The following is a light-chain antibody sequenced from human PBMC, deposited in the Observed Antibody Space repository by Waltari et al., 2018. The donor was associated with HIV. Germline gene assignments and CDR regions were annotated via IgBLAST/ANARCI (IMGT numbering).Light chain of an antibody. J-gene: IGLJ2*01. CDR2: DDS. Sequence: SSVLTQPPSVSVAPGQTVSMTCEGNNVGSKDVHWYQQKPGQAPVLVGYDDSDRHSGSPERFSGSKSGNTATLSISRVEVGDGADYYCQVWDIISAYVIFGGGTKLTVL. V-gene: IGLV3-21*02. CDR3: QVWDIISAYVI. CDR1: NVGSKD.